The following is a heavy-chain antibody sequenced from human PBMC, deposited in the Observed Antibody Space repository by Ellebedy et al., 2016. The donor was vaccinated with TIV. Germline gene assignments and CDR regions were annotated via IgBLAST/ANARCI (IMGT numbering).Heavy chain of an antibody. V-gene: IGHV3-66*01. J-gene: IGHJ4*02. CDR3: AGDTRPNSGSL. CDR1: GVTVSSDF. D-gene: IGHD1-26*01. CDR2: IYSDGRT. Sequence: GESLKISCVVSGVTVSSDFMSWVRQAPGKGPEWVSSIYSDGRTFYADSVKGRFTISRDNFKNTLYLQMNSLRVEDTAVYFCAGDTRPNSGSLWGQGTLVTVSS.